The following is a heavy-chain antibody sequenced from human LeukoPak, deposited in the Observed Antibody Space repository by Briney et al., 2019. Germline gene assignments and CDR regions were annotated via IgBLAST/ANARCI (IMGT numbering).Heavy chain of an antibody. D-gene: IGHD2-21*02. J-gene: IGHJ4*02. Sequence: GGSLRLSCAASGFTFSSYAMSWVRQAPGKGLGWVSAISGSGGSTYYADSVKGRFTISRDNSKNTLYLQMNSLRAEDTAVYYCAKARSAVTARLVDYWGQGTLVTVSS. CDR3: AKARSAVTARLVDY. V-gene: IGHV3-23*01. CDR1: GFTFSSYA. CDR2: ISGSGGST.